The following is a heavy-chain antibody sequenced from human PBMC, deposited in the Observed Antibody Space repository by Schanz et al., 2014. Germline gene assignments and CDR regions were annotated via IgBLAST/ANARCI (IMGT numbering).Heavy chain of an antibody. CDR1: GITFSSHS. V-gene: IGHV3-64*04. CDR2: ISHDGYST. D-gene: IGHD6-25*01. J-gene: IGHJ4*02. Sequence: PGGSLRLSCAASGITFSSHSFNWVRQAPGKGLEYVSAISHDGYSTYYADSVKGRFTISRDNSKNTLYLQMNSLRAEDTAVYYCAKVRYSSGWRGDYFDEWGQGTLVTVAS. CDR3: AKVRYSSGWRGDYFDE.